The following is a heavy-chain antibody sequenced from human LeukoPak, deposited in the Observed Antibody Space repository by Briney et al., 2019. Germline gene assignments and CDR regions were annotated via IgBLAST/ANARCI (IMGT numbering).Heavy chain of an antibody. CDR3: ARGDDFWSGYSASFDY. V-gene: IGHV1-46*01. J-gene: IGHJ4*02. CDR2: INPSGGST. D-gene: IGHD3-3*01. Sequence: ASVKDSCKASGYTFTSYYMHWVRQAPGQGLEWMGIINPSGGSTSYAQKFQGRVTMTRDTSTSTVYMELSSLRSEDTAVYYCARGDDFWSGYSASFDYWGQGTLVTVSS. CDR1: GYTFTSYY.